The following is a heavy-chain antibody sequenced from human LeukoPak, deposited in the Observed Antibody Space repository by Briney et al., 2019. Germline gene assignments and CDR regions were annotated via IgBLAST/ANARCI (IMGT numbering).Heavy chain of an antibody. Sequence: GASLRLSCAASGFTFSSYAMSWVRQAPGKGLEWVSAISGSGGSTYYADSVKGRFTIPRDNSKNTLYLQMNSLRAEDTAVYYCAKDSPGYCSSTSCYGMDVWGQGTTVTVSS. CDR2: ISGSGGST. J-gene: IGHJ6*02. D-gene: IGHD2-2*01. CDR3: AKDSPGYCSSTSCYGMDV. CDR1: GFTFSSYA. V-gene: IGHV3-23*01.